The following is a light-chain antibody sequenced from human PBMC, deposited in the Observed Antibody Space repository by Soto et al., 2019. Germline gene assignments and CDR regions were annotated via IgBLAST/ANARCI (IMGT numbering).Light chain of an antibody. Sequence: DIQMTQSPSSLSASVGDRVTITCRASQSISKYLNWYQQRPGKAPKLLIYSASSLQSGVPSRFSGSGSGTDFTLTISSLQSEDFVTYYCQQSYSIPLSFVGGTKVEIK. CDR2: SAS. J-gene: IGKJ4*01. CDR3: QQSYSIPLS. V-gene: IGKV1-39*01. CDR1: QSISKY.